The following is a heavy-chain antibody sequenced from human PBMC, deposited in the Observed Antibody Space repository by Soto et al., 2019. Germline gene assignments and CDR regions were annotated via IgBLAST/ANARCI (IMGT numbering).Heavy chain of an antibody. V-gene: IGHV1-8*01. CDR3: ARGRVFVLVPAAMMIDYYYYGMDV. J-gene: IGHJ6*02. CDR1: GYTFTSYD. CDR2: MNPNSGNT. Sequence: ASVKVSCKASGYTFTSYDINWVRQATGQGLEWMGWMNPNSGNTGYAQKFQGRVTMTRNTSISTAYMELSSLRSEDTAVYYCARGRVFVLVPAAMMIDYYYYGMDVWGQGTTVTVSS. D-gene: IGHD2-2*01.